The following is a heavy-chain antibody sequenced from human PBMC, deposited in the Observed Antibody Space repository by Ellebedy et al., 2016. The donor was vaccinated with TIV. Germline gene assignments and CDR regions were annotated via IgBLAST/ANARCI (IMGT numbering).Heavy chain of an antibody. V-gene: IGHV3-66*01. Sequence: PGGSLRLSCAASGFTVSANYMSWVRQAPGEGLEWVSAMYSGGSTYYADSVKGRFTISRDNSKNTLYLQINSLRAEDTAVYYCARAGRYGLFDFWGQGTLVTVSS. CDR1: GFTVSANY. J-gene: IGHJ4*02. CDR2: MYSGGST. CDR3: ARAGRYGLFDF. D-gene: IGHD5-18*01.